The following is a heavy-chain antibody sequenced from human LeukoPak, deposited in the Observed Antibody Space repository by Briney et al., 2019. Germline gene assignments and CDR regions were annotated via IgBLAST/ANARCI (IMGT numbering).Heavy chain of an antibody. CDR2: ISGSGGST. D-gene: IGHD1-26*01. Sequence: GGSLRLACVASGFTFSSYAMSWVRHAPGKGLEWVSAISGSGGSTYYADSVKGRFTISRDNSKNTLYLQMNSLRAEDTAVYYCASPGRDYYYGMDVWGQGTTVTVSS. V-gene: IGHV3-23*01. CDR3: ASPGRDYYYGMDV. J-gene: IGHJ6*02. CDR1: GFTFSSYA.